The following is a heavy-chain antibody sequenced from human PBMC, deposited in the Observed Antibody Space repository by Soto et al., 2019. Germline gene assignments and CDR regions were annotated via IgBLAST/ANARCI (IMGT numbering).Heavy chain of an antibody. J-gene: IGHJ4*02. CDR1: GFTFSSYG. V-gene: IGHV3-30*18. CDR2: ISYDGSNK. CDR3: EKDPASPVTSSICDGLLY. D-gene: IGHD6-13*01. Sequence: QVQLVESGGGVVQPGRSLRLSCAASGFTFSSYGMHWVRQAPGKGLEWVAVISYDGSNKYYADSVKGRFTISRDNSKNALYLQMNSLRAEDTAVYYCEKDPASPVTSSICDGLLYWGQGTLVTVSS.